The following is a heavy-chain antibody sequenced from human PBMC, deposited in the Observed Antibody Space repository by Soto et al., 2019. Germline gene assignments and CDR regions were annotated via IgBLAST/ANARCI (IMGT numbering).Heavy chain of an antibody. Sequence: SETLSLTCTVSGGSISSYYWSWIRQPPGKGLEWIGYIYYSGSTNYNPSLKSRVTISVDTSKNQFSLKLSSVTAADTVVYYCARDLTGTIDYWGQGTLVTVSS. V-gene: IGHV4-59*01. J-gene: IGHJ4*02. CDR2: IYYSGST. D-gene: IGHD1-1*01. CDR1: GGSISSYY. CDR3: ARDLTGTIDY.